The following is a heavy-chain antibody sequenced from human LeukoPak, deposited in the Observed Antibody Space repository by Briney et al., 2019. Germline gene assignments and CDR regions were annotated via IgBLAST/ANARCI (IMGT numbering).Heavy chain of an antibody. Sequence: PGESLKISCKGSGYSFTSYWIGWVRKMPGKGREWMGLIYPGDSDTRYSPSFQGQVTISADKSISTAYLQWSSLKASDTAMYYCARLYYGDYDGAFDIWGQGTMVTVSS. CDR1: GYSFTSYW. J-gene: IGHJ3*02. CDR2: IYPGDSDT. CDR3: ARLYYGDYDGAFDI. D-gene: IGHD4-17*01. V-gene: IGHV5-51*03.